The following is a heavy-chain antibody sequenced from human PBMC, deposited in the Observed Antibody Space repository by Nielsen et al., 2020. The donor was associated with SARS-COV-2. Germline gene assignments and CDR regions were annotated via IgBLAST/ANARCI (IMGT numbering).Heavy chain of an antibody. D-gene: IGHD3-22*01. Sequence: SQTLSLTCTVSGGSISSYYWSWIRQPPGKGLEWIGYTYYSGSTNYNPSLKSRVTISVDTSKNQFSLKLSSVTAADTAVYYCARGRHYYDSSGYYFDYWGQGTLVTVSS. V-gene: IGHV4-59*01. CDR2: TYYSGST. CDR3: ARGRHYYDSSGYYFDY. CDR1: GGSISSYY. J-gene: IGHJ4*02.